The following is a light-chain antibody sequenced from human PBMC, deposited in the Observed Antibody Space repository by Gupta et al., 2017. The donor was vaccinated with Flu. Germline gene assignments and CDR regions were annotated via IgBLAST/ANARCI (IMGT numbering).Light chain of an antibody. CDR1: ALPKQY. CDR3: QSADSSGTIGV. J-gene: IGLJ3*02. CDR2: KDS. Sequence: SYELTQPPSVSVSPGQTARITCSGDALPKQYAYWYQQKPGQAPVLVIYKDSERPSGIPERFSGSSSGTTVTLTISGVQAEDEADYYCQSADSSGTIGVFSGGTKLTVL. V-gene: IGLV3-25*02.